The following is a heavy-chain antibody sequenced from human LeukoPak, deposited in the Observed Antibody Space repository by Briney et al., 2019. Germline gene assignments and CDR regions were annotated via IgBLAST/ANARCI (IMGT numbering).Heavy chain of an antibody. D-gene: IGHD6-13*01. J-gene: IGHJ4*02. Sequence: PGGSLRLSCAASGFTFSSYAMSWVRQAPGKGLEWVSSIVGSGGTTYYADSVKGRFTVSGDNSKNTLYLQTNSLRPEDTAVYYCAKGSNTWGYYFDYWGQGTLVTVSS. CDR2: IVGSGGTT. CDR1: GFTFSSYA. V-gene: IGHV3-23*01. CDR3: AKGSNTWGYYFDY.